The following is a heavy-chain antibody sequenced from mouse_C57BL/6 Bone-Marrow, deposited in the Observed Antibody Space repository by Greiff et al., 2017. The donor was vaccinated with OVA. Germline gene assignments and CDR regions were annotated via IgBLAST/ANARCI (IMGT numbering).Heavy chain of an antibody. CDR3: ARHEVTTVVARDYYAMDY. Sequence: EVKLVESGGGLVQPGGSLKLSCAASGFTFSDYYMYWVRQTPEKRLEWVAYISNGGGSTYYPDTVKGRFTISRDNAKNTLYLQMSRLKSEDTAMYYCARHEVTTVVARDYYAMDYWGQGTSVTVSS. J-gene: IGHJ4*01. D-gene: IGHD1-1*01. V-gene: IGHV5-12*01. CDR2: ISNGGGST. CDR1: GFTFSDYY.